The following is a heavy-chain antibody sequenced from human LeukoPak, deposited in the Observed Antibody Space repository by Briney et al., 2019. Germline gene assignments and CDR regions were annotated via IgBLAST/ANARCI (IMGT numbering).Heavy chain of an antibody. V-gene: IGHV3-48*03. CDR2: ISSSGSTI. CDR1: GFTFSSYE. CDR3: AKTAGDYVGYFDY. Sequence: PGGSLRLSCAASGFTFSSYEMNWVRQAPGKGLEWVSYISSSGSTIYYADSVKGRFTISRDNAKNSLYLQMNSLRAEDTAVYYCAKTAGDYVGYFDYWGQGTLVTVPS. J-gene: IGHJ4*02. D-gene: IGHD4-17*01.